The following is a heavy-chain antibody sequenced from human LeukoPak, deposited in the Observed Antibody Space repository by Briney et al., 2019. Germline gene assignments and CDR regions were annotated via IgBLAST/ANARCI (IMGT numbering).Heavy chain of an antibody. D-gene: IGHD1-26*01. CDR2: IYTSGST. V-gene: IGHV4-61*02. CDR1: GGSISSGSYY. Sequence: PSETLSLTCTVSGGSISSGSYYWRWLRQPAGRGLEWIGRIYTSGSTNYNPSLKSRVTISVDTSKNQFSLKLSSVTAADTAVYYCARQGSYYRFDYWGQGTLVTVSS. J-gene: IGHJ4*02. CDR3: ARQGSYYRFDY.